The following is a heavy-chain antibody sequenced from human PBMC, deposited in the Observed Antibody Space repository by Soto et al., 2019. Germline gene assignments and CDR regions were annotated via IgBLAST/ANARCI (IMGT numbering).Heavy chain of an antibody. V-gene: IGHV3-23*01. J-gene: IGHJ5*02. Sequence: GGSLRLSCAASGFTFSNYAMTWVRQAPGKGLEWVSSIPYTGGSTYYADSVKGRFTISRDNSKNTLYLQMNSLRAEDTAVYYCAKDLPAELLPTYFDAWGQGTLVTVSS. CDR3: AKDLPAELLPTYFDA. CDR1: GFTFSNYA. D-gene: IGHD1-26*01. CDR2: IPYTGGST.